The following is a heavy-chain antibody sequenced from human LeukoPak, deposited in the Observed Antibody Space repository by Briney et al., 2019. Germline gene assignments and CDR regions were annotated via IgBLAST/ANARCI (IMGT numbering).Heavy chain of an antibody. Sequence: SETLSLTCAVYGASFSGYYWSWIRQPPGKGLEWIGEINHSGSTNYNPSLKSRVTISVDTSKNQFSLKLSSVTAADTAVYYCARTYYDILTGLSWFDPWGQGTLVTVSS. D-gene: IGHD3-9*01. J-gene: IGHJ5*02. CDR3: ARTYYDILTGLSWFDP. V-gene: IGHV4-34*01. CDR2: INHSGST. CDR1: GASFSGYY.